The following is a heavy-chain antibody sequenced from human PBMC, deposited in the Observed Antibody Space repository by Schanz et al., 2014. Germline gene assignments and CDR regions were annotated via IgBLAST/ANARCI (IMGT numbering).Heavy chain of an antibody. V-gene: IGHV3-74*02. J-gene: IGHJ5*02. CDR3: ARGAGGLDT. D-gene: IGHD3-16*01. Sequence: EVQLVESGGGLIQPGGSLRLSCVASGFTFSRHAMNWVRQAPGKGLEWVSHINNAGSDTTYADSVKGRFTISRDNTRNTLYLQMNSLSAEDTAVYYCARGAGGLDTWGQGTPVTVSS. CDR1: GFTFSRHA. CDR2: INNAGSDT.